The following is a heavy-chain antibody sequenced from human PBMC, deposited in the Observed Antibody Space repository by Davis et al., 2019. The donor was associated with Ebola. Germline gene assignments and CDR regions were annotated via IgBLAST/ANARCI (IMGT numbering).Heavy chain of an antibody. D-gene: IGHD5-24*01. CDR3: VKGEMASPGDY. CDR2: ISDSGGST. V-gene: IGHV3-23*01. J-gene: IGHJ4*02. CDR1: GFTFTNLP. Sequence: GESLKISCAASGFTFTNLPMSWVRQAPGKGLQWVSSISDSGGSTYYADSVKGRFTMSRDTSKNTLYLQMSSLRNNDTAVYYCVKGEMASPGDYWGQGTLVSVSS.